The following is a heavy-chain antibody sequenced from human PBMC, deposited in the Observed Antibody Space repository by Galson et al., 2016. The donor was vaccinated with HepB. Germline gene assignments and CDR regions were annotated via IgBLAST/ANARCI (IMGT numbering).Heavy chain of an antibody. Sequence: SLRLSCAASGFTVSTNYMSWVRQAPGKGLEWVSVLYSADSTYYADSVKGRFTISRDNSKNTVYFQLHSLRVEDTAGYYCARDSPLPACFDYWVQGTLVTVTS. D-gene: IGHD2-2*01. J-gene: IGHJ4*02. CDR1: GFTVSTNY. CDR2: LYSADST. CDR3: ARDSPLPACFDY. V-gene: IGHV3-66*01.